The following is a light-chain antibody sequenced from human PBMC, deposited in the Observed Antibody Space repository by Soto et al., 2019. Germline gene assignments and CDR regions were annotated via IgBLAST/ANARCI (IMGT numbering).Light chain of an antibody. J-gene: IGKJ1*01. Sequence: EIVLTQSPATLSLSPGERATLSCRASQSVSSYLAWYQQKPGQAPRLLIYDASNRASGIPARFSGSGSGTDFTSTISSLEPEDFAVYYCQQRSNWPRTFGQGTKVEVK. V-gene: IGKV3-11*01. CDR3: QQRSNWPRT. CDR1: QSVSSY. CDR2: DAS.